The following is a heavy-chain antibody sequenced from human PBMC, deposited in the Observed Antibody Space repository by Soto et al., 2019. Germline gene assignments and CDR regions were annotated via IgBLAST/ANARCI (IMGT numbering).Heavy chain of an antibody. CDR3: ARHQGENDYIWGSYRYTVSYFDY. CDR2: IYHSGST. CDR1: GGSISSDDFF. Sequence: SETLSLTCNVSGGSISSDDFFWSWVRQHPARGLEWIGYIYHSGSTNYTPSLQSRVTISVDTSKNQFSLKLSSVTAADTAVYYCARHQGENDYIWGSYRYTVSYFDYWGQGTLVTVSS. J-gene: IGHJ4*02. V-gene: IGHV4-61*08. D-gene: IGHD3-16*02.